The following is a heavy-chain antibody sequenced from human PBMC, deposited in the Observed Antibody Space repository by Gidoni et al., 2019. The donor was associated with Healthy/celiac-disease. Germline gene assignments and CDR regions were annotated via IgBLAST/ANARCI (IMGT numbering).Heavy chain of an antibody. CDR2: INDGNGNT. CDR3: ARVGIRAVAAPFDY. D-gene: IGHD6-19*01. V-gene: IGHV1-3*01. J-gene: IGHJ4*02. Sequence: QVQLVQSGAEVKKPGASVKVSCKVSGYTFTSYAMHWVRQAPGQRLEWMGWINDGNGNTKYSQKFQGRVTITRDTSASTAYMELSSLRSEDTAVYYCARVGIRAVAAPFDYWGQGTLVTVSS. CDR1: GYTFTSYA.